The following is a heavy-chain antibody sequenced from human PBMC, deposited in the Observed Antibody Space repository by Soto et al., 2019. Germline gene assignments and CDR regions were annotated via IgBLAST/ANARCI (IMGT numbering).Heavy chain of an antibody. CDR2: ISGSGGST. D-gene: IGHD2-15*01. J-gene: IGHJ4*02. CDR1: GFTFSSYA. Sequence: GGSLRLSCAASGFTFSSYAMNWVRQAPGKGLEWVSVISGSGGSTYYADSVKGRFTISRDNSKNTLCLQMNSLRAEDTAVYYCSRQDCSGDACLHPNWGQGTLVTVS. V-gene: IGHV3-23*01. CDR3: SRQDCSGDACLHPN.